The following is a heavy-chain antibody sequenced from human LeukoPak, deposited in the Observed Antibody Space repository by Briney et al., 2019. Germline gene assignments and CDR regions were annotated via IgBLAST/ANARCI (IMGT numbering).Heavy chain of an antibody. J-gene: IGHJ4*02. CDR1: GGSISSSTYY. V-gene: IGHV4-39*01. D-gene: IGHD2-2*01. Sequence: SETLSLTCTVSGGSISSSTYYWGWIRQPPGKGLEWIDMMYYSGSTYYNPSLKSRVTISVDTSKNQFSLKLSSVTAADTAVYYCARHYCISASCYVDYWGQGTLVTVSS. CDR3: ARHYCISASCYVDY. CDR2: MYYSGST.